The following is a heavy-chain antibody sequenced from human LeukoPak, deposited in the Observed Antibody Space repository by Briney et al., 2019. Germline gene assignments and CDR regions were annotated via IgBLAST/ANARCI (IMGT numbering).Heavy chain of an antibody. CDR2: INWNGGST. CDR3: ARAQYCSGGGCYFDY. Sequence: GGSLRLSCAASGFTFDDYGMSWVRQAPGKGLEWVSGINWNGGSTGYADSVKGRFTISRDNAKNSLYLQMNSLRAEDTALYYCARAQYCSGGGCYFDYWGQGTLVTVSS. CDR1: GFTFDDYG. D-gene: IGHD2-15*01. V-gene: IGHV3-20*04. J-gene: IGHJ4*02.